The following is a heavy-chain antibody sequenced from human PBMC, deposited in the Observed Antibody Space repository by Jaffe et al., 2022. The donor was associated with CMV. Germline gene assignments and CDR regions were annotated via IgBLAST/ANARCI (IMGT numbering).Heavy chain of an antibody. J-gene: IGHJ6*03. CDR3: ARATWGGGNPRSNYDFWSGPLTYYYYYMDV. V-gene: IGHV4-34*01. CDR2: INHSGST. Sequence: QVQLQQWGAGLLKPSETLSLTCAVYGGSFSGYYWSWIRQPPGKGLEWIGEINHSGSTNYNPSLKSRVTISVDTSKNQFSLKLSSVTAADTAVYYCARATWGGGNPRSNYDFWSGPLTYYYYYMDVWGKGTTVTVSS. CDR1: GGSFSGYY. D-gene: IGHD3-3*01.